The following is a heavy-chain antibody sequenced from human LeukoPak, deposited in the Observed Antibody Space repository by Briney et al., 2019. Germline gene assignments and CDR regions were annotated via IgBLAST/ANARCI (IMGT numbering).Heavy chain of an antibody. CDR1: GFTFSNYG. CDR2: ISGSGGST. CDR3: AKAHSSGPRADDAFDI. D-gene: IGHD6-19*01. V-gene: IGHV3-23*01. J-gene: IGHJ3*02. Sequence: GGSLRLSCAASGFTFSNYGMSWVRQAPGKGLEWVSDISGSGGSTYYADSVKGRFTISRDNSKNTLNLQMNSLRAEDTAVYYCAKAHSSGPRADDAFDIWGQGTMVTVSS.